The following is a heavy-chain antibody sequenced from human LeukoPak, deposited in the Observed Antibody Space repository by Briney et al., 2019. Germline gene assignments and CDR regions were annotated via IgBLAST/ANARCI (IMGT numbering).Heavy chain of an antibody. CDR3: ARKSHSSWYYYNSNLGWFDP. Sequence: SGTLSLTCAVSGGSISSSNWWSWVRQPPGKGREWIGEINHSGSTNYNPSLKSRVTISVDTSKNQFSLKLSSVTAADTAVYYCARKSHSSWYYYNSNLGWFDPWGQGTLVTVSS. D-gene: IGHD6-13*01. V-gene: IGHV4-4*02. CDR1: GGSISSSNW. CDR2: INHSGST. J-gene: IGHJ5*02.